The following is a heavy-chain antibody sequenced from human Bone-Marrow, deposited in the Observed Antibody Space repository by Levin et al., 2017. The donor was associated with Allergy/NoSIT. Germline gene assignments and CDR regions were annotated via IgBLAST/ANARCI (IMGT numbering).Heavy chain of an antibody. CDR1: GFTFSVAW. Sequence: GGSLRLSCAATGFTFSVAWMGWVRQAPGKGLEWVGRIKSNSDGGTAEYGAPVKGRFTISRDDSKNTLYLQMSSLKTEDTAVYYCAAVHTALGGDFDRWGQGALVTVLS. D-gene: IGHD5-18*01. CDR2: IKSNSDGGTA. J-gene: IGHJ4*02. CDR3: AAVHTALGGDFDR. V-gene: IGHV3-15*01.